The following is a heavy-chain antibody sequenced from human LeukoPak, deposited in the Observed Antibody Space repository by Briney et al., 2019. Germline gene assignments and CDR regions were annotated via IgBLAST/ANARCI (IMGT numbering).Heavy chain of an antibody. CDR2: ISGSGGST. CDR3: AKGLLEWLNYYFDY. V-gene: IGHV3-23*01. D-gene: IGHD3-3*01. J-gene: IGHJ4*02. Sequence: GGSLRLSCAASGFTFSSYAMSLVRQAPGKGLEWVSAISGSGGSTYYADSVKGRFTISRDNSKNTLYLQMNSLRAEDTAVYYCAKGLLEWLNYYFDYWRQGTLVTVSS. CDR1: GFTFSSYA.